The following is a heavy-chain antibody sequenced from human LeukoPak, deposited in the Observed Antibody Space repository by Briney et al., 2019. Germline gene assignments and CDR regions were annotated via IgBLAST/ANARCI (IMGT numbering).Heavy chain of an antibody. J-gene: IGHJ3*02. D-gene: IGHD1-26*01. Sequence: GESLKISCKGSGFKFSSYFIAWVRQMPGKGLEWMGIIFPGDSDTRYNPSFQGQVTISADKSISTAYLQWSSLKASDTAMYYCASTWELLEPXXFDIWXXXXMXTVS. CDR1: GFKFSSYF. CDR3: ASTWELLEPXXFDI. CDR2: IFPGDSDT. V-gene: IGHV5-51*01.